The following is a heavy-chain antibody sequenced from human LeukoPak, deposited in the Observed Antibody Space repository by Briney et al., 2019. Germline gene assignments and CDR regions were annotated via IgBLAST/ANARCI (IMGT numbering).Heavy chain of an antibody. D-gene: IGHD5-12*01. CDR2: ISTSGSTT. Sequence: GGSLRLSCAASGFTFSDHYMSWIRQAPGKGLEWVSYISTSGSTTSYADSVKGRFTISRDNAKNSLYLQMNSLRAEDTALYYCAKDQSGYEGTFDYWGQGTLVTVSS. CDR3: AKDQSGYEGTFDY. J-gene: IGHJ4*02. V-gene: IGHV3-11*01. CDR1: GFTFSDHY.